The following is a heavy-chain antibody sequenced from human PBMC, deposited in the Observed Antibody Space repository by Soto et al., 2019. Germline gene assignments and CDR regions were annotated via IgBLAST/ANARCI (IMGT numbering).Heavy chain of an antibody. CDR3: ARARIAAAGTSFEP. J-gene: IGHJ5*02. CDR1: GYTFTSYA. D-gene: IGHD6-13*01. Sequence: QVKLVQSGAGVKKPGASVKVSCKASGYTFTSYAMHWVCQAPGQRLEWIGWINAGNGNTKYSQKFQGRVTITWDTSASTADTEPSSLRSEDTSVYYSARARIAAAGTSFEPSRQASLVTVSS. V-gene: IGHV1-3*01. CDR2: INAGNGNT.